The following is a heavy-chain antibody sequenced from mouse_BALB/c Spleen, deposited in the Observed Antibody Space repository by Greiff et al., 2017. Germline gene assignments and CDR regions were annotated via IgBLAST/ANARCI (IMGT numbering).Heavy chain of an antibody. V-gene: IGHV3-2*02. CDR2: ISYSGST. J-gene: IGHJ2*01. Sequence: EVQRVESGPGLVKPSQSLSLTCTVTGYSITSDYAWNWIRQFPGNKLEWMGYISYSGSTSYNPSLKSRISITRDTSKNQFFLQLNSVTTEDTATYYCARKVRRGDYFDYWGQGTTLTVSS. CDR1: GYSITSDYA. D-gene: IGHD2-14*01. CDR3: ARKVRRGDYFDY.